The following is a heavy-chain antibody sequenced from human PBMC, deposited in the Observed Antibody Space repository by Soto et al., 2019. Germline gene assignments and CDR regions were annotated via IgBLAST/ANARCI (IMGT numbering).Heavy chain of an antibody. CDR2: IYYSGST. D-gene: IGHD4-4*01. CDR3: ARAGTVTQQTYYYYYYMDV. V-gene: IGHV4-31*03. Sequence: SETLSLTCTVSGGSISSGGYYWSWIRQHPGKGLEWIGYIYYSGSTYYNPSLKSRVTISVDTSKNQFSLKLSSVTAADTAVYYCARAGTVTQQTYYYYYYMDVWGKGTTVTVSS. CDR1: GGSISSGGYY. J-gene: IGHJ6*03.